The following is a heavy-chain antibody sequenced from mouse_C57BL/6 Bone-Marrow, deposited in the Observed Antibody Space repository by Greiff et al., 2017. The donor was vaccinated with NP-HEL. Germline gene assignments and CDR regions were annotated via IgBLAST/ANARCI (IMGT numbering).Heavy chain of an antibody. Sequence: EVKVVESGGGLVQSGRSLRLSCATSGFTFSDFYMEWVRQAPGKGLEWIAASRNKANDYTTEYSASVKGRFIVSRDTSQSILYLQMNALRAEDTAIYYCARDALDWYCDVGGTGTTVTVSS. CDR3: ARDALDWYCDV. J-gene: IGHJ1*03. CDR2: SRNKANDYTT. V-gene: IGHV7-1*01. CDR1: GFTFSDFY.